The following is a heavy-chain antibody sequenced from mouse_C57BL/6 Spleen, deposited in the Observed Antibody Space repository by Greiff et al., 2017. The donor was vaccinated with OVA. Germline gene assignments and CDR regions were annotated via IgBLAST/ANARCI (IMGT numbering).Heavy chain of an antibody. CDR1: GYSITSGYY. Sequence: ESGPGLVKPSQSLSLTCSVTGYSITSGYYWTWIRQFPGNKLEWMGYISYDGSNNYNPSLKNRISITRDTSKNQFFLKLNSVTTEDTATYYCARDGLYDSYAMDYWGQGTSVTVSS. D-gene: IGHD2-3*01. V-gene: IGHV3-6*01. J-gene: IGHJ4*01. CDR2: ISYDGSN. CDR3: ARDGLYDSYAMDY.